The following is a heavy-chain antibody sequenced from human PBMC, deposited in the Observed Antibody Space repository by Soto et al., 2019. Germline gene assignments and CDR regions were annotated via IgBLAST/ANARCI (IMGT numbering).Heavy chain of an antibody. CDR3: ARGPTYYYDSSGYYFDY. CDR1: GFTFSSYW. J-gene: IGHJ4*02. V-gene: IGHV3-7*03. CDR2: IKQDGSEK. Sequence: PGGSLRLSCAASGFTFSSYWMSWVRQAPGKGLEWVANIKQDGSEKYYVDSVKGRFTISRDNAKNSLYLQMNSLRAEDTAVYYCARGPTYYYDSSGYYFDYWGQGTLVTVS. D-gene: IGHD3-22*01.